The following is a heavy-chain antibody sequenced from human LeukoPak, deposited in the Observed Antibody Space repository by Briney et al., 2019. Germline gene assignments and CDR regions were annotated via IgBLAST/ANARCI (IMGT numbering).Heavy chain of an antibody. CDR2: IYHSGST. Sequence: SETLSLTCTVSGGSISSSSYYWGWIRQPPGKGLEWIGYIYHSGSTYYNPSLKSRVTISVDRSKNQFSLKLSSVTAADTAVYYCARAVHYYDSSGYYYDYWGQGTLVTVSS. CDR1: GGSISSSSYY. J-gene: IGHJ4*02. CDR3: ARAVHYYDSSGYYYDY. D-gene: IGHD3-22*01. V-gene: IGHV4-30-2*01.